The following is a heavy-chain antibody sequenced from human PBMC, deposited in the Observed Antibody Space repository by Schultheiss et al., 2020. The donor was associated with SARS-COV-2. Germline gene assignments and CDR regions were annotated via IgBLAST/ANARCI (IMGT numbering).Heavy chain of an antibody. V-gene: IGHV3-7*01. CDR1: GFTFGRYA. CDR2: IKQDGSEK. CDR3: ARLGGSSWYDGRVFDI. Sequence: GESLKISCAASGFTFGRYAMHWVRQAPGKGLEWVANIKQDGSEKYYVDSVKGRFTISRDNAKNSLYLQMNSLRAEDTAVYYCARLGGSSWYDGRVFDIWGQGTMVTVSS. D-gene: IGHD6-13*01. J-gene: IGHJ3*02.